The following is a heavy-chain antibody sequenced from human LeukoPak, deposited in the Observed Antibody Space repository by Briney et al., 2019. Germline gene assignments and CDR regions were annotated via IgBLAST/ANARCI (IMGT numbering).Heavy chain of an antibody. CDR2: IKQDGGEK. D-gene: IGHD1-14*01. CDR1: GFTFSSYW. Sequence: PGGSLRLSCAASGFTFSSYWMSWVRQASGKGLGWVANIKQDGGEKYYVDSVKGRFTISRDNAKNSLYLQMNSLRAEDTAVYYCARDSTEYYYYYYYMDVWGKGTTVTVSS. J-gene: IGHJ6*03. V-gene: IGHV3-7*01. CDR3: ARDSTEYYYYYYYMDV.